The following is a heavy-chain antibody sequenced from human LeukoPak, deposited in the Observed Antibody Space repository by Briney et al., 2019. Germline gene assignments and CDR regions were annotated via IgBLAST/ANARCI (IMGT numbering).Heavy chain of an antibody. CDR1: GGSFSGYY. CDR2: INHSGST. Sequence: SETLSLTCAVYGGSFSGYYWSWIRQPPGKRLEWIGEINHSGSTNYNPSLKSRVTISVDTSKNQFSLKLSSVTAADTAVYYCARGLTTVSSYNWFDPWGQGTLVTVSS. V-gene: IGHV4-34*01. J-gene: IGHJ5*02. D-gene: IGHD4-11*01. CDR3: ARGLTTVSSYNWFDP.